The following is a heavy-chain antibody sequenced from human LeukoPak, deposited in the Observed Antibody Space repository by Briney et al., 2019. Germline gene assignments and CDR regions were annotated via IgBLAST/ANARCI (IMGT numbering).Heavy chain of an antibody. CDR3: TTSKWELLPHDAFDI. CDR2: IRYDGSNK. CDR1: GFTFSSYG. Sequence: GGSLRLSCAASGFTFSSYGMHWVRQAPGKGLEWVAFIRYDGSNKYYADSVKGRFTISRDNSKNTLYLQMNSLKTEDTAVYYCTTSKWELLPHDAFDIWGQGTMVTVSS. V-gene: IGHV3-30*02. D-gene: IGHD1-26*01. J-gene: IGHJ3*02.